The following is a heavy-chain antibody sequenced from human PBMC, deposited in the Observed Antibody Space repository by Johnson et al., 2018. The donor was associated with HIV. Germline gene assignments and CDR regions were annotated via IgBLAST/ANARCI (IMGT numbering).Heavy chain of an antibody. Sequence: QMQLVESGGGLIQPGGSLRLSCAASVFTVSSTYMSWIRQAPGKGREWVSDISSSGSNIYYGEDVKGRFTISRDNAKNSLYLQMKSLRAEDTAVYYCARDLRDIVVPDAFDIWGQGTMVTVSS. V-gene: IGHV3-11*04. CDR2: ISSSGSNI. CDR3: ARDLRDIVVPDAFDI. D-gene: IGHD5-12*01. CDR1: VFTVSSTY. J-gene: IGHJ3*02.